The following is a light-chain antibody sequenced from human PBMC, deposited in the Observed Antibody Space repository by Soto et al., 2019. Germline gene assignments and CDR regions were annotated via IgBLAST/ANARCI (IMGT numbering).Light chain of an antibody. CDR1: QSVLYSSNNKNY. CDR2: WAS. CDR3: QQYYSTPLT. Sequence: DIVMTQSPDSLAVSLGERATINCKSSQSVLYSSNNKNYLAWYQQKPGQPPKLLIYWASTRESGVPDRFSGXXSGTDFTLXXXSXXXXXVXXYYCQQYYSTPLTFGQGTKLEIK. J-gene: IGKJ2*01. V-gene: IGKV4-1*01.